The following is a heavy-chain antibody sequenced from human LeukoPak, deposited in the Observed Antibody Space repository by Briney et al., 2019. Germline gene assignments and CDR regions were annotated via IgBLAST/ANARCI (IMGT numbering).Heavy chain of an antibody. CDR3: ARRSGIAVAGAFDY. Sequence: SQTLSLTCTVSGGSISSGSYYWSWIRQPAGKGLEWIGRIYVTGSTNYNPSLKSRVTISVDTSKNQFSLKLSSVTAADTAVYYCARRSGIAVAGAFDYWGQGTLVTVSS. CDR1: GGSISSGSYY. D-gene: IGHD6-19*01. V-gene: IGHV4-61*02. CDR2: IYVTGST. J-gene: IGHJ4*02.